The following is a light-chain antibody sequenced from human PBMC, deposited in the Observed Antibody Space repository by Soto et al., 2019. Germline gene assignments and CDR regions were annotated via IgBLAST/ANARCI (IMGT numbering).Light chain of an antibody. CDR2: KAS. Sequence: DIQMTQSPSTLSASVGDIVTIIFRASQSISTWLACYQQKPGKVPKFLIYKASNLETGVPSRSSGSGSGTEFTLTISSLQPEDFATYYCQQSYSTPPITFGQGTRLEIK. V-gene: IGKV1-5*03. J-gene: IGKJ5*01. CDR1: QSISTW. CDR3: QQSYSTPPIT.